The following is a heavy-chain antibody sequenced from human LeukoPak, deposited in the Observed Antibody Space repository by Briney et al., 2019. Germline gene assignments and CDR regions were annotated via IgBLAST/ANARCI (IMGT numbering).Heavy chain of an antibody. D-gene: IGHD1-1*01. CDR1: EYTFTGYY. Sequence: GASVKVSCKASEYTFTGYYMHWVRQAPGQGLEWMGRINPNSGGTNYAQKVQDRGTMTMDTAISTAYMELNSLRSEDTALYYCARTAPYAGSWNAKANSYYFDYWGQGSLVTVSS. CDR3: ARTAPYAGSWNAKANSYYFDY. CDR2: INPNSGGT. J-gene: IGHJ4*02. V-gene: IGHV1-2*06.